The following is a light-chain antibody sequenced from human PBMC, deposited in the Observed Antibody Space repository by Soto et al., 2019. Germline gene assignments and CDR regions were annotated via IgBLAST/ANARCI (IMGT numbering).Light chain of an antibody. CDR1: QSVSSD. CDR3: QQYNNWTRT. V-gene: IGKV3-15*01. J-gene: IGKJ1*01. CDR2: GAS. Sequence: EIVMTQSPATLSVSPGERATLSCRASQSVSSDLAWYHQKPGQAPRLLIYGASTGATGIPARFSGSGSGTEFTLTINSLQSEDFAVYYCQQYNNWTRTFGQGTRVDIX.